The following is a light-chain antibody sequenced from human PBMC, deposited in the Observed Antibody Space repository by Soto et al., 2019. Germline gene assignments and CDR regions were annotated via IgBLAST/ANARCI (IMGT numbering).Light chain of an antibody. CDR2: SNN. CDR1: YSNVGTNT. CDR3: AAWDDNVDGVL. J-gene: IGLJ2*01. Sequence: QLVLTQPPSASGTPGQRVTISCSGSYSNVGTNTVNWYQQLPGAAPKVVVYSNNQRPSGVPDRFSGSKSGTSASLAINGLQSEDEADYYCAAWDDNVDGVLFGGGTKVTVL. V-gene: IGLV1-44*01.